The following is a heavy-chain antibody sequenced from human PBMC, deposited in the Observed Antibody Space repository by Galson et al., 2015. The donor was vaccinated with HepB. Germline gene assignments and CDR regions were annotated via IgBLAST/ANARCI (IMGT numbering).Heavy chain of an antibody. Sequence: SLRLSCAASGFTFSGSAMHWVRQASGKGLEWVGRIRSKANSYATAYAASVKGRFTISRDDSKNTAYLQMNSLKTEDTAVYYCTSLWFGELYWFDPWGQGTLVTVSS. CDR3: TSLWFGELYWFDP. J-gene: IGHJ5*02. V-gene: IGHV3-73*01. D-gene: IGHD3-10*01. CDR1: GFTFSGSA. CDR2: IRSKANSYAT.